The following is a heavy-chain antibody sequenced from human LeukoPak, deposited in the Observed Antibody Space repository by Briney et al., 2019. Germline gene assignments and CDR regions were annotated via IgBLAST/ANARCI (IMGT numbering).Heavy chain of an antibody. CDR2: FDPEDGET. CDR1: GYTLTELS. J-gene: IGHJ4*02. Sequence: ASVKVSCKVSGYTLTELSMHWVRQAPGKGLEWMGGFDPEDGETIYAQKFQGRVTMTEDTSTDTAYMELSSLRPEDTAVYYCATPNPSSGWAINYFDYWGQGTLVTVSS. CDR3: ATPNPSSGWAINYFDY. D-gene: IGHD6-19*01. V-gene: IGHV1-24*01.